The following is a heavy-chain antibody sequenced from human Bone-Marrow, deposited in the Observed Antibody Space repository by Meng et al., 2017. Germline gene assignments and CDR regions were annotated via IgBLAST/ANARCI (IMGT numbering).Heavy chain of an antibody. CDR1: GGSSSSGGYY. V-gene: IGHV4-31*01. CDR3: AREASPEYYFDY. J-gene: IGHJ4*02. Sequence: VHLRGSGTELVNPSQILSLTCTVSGGSSSSGGYYWSWICQHPGKGLEWIGYIYYSGSTYYNPSLKSLVTISVDTSKNQFSLKLSSVTAADTAVYYCAREASPEYYFDYWGQGTLVTVSS. D-gene: IGHD1-14*01. CDR2: IYYSGST.